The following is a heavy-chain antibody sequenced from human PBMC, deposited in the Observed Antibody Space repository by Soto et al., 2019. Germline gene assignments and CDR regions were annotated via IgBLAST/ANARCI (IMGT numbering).Heavy chain of an antibody. V-gene: IGHV4-61*01. Sequence: QVQLQESGPGLVKPSETLSLTCTVSGGSVSSGIYYWSWIRQPPGKGLEWIGYIYYSGSTNYNPSLKSRVTISVDTSKNQFSLKLSSVTAADTAVYYCARDRTVTNYYYYGMDVW. J-gene: IGHJ6*01. D-gene: IGHD4-17*01. CDR1: GGSVSSGIYY. CDR3: ARDRTVTNYYYYGMDV. CDR2: IYYSGST.